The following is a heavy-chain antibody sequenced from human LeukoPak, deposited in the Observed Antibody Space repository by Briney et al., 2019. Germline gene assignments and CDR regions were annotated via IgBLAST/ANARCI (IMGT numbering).Heavy chain of an antibody. J-gene: IGHJ4*02. CDR3: ARVAEAAAFDS. V-gene: IGHV3-21*06. CDR1: GFSFSTYS. CDR2: ISRNSRYI. Sequence: GGSRRLSGAASGFSFSTYSMNWFRQAPGKGLKWVSSISRNSRYIYYADSMRGRFTISRDNAKNSLYLQMNSLKPEDTAVYYCARVAEAAAFDSWGQGTLVTVSS. D-gene: IGHD6-13*01.